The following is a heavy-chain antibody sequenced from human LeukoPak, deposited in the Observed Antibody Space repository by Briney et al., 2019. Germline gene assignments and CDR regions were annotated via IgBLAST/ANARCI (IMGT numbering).Heavy chain of an antibody. J-gene: IGHJ4*02. CDR3: ARDSGMVRGTVDY. CDR1: RYTXTSYY. V-gene: IGHV1-46*01. D-gene: IGHD3-10*01. Sequence: ASVKVSCKSSRYTXTSYYMYWVRQAPGQGLEWMGIINPSGGSTSYAQKFQGRVTMTRDTSTSTVYMELSSLRSEDTAVYYCARDSGMVRGTVDYWGQGTLVTVSS. CDR2: INPSGGST.